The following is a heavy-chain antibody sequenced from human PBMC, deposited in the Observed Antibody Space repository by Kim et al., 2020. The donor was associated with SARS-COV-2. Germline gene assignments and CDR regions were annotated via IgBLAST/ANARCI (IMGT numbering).Heavy chain of an antibody. J-gene: IGHJ4*02. V-gene: IGHV3-48*03. CDR3: ASEYIVVVVAATDGSYLRDY. CDR2: ISSSGSTI. CDR1: GFTFSSYE. Sequence: GGSLRLSCAASGFTFSSYEMNWVRQAPGKGLEWVSYISSSGSTIYYADSVKGRFTISRDNAKNSLYLQMNSLRAEDTAVYYCASEYIVVVVAATDGSYLRDYWGQGTLVTVSS. D-gene: IGHD2-15*01.